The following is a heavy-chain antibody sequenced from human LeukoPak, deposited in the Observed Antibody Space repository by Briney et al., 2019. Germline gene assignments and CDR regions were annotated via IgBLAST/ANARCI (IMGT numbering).Heavy chain of an antibody. V-gene: IGHV3-30*04. J-gene: IGHJ4*02. Sequence: GRSLRLSCAASGFTFSSYAMHWVRQAPGKGLEWVAVMSYDGSNKYYADSVKGRFTISRDNSKNTLYLQMNSLRAEDTAVYYCARAFYRGSVDYWGQGTLVTVSS. D-gene: IGHD3-3*02. CDR2: MSYDGSNK. CDR1: GFTFSSYA. CDR3: ARAFYRGSVDY.